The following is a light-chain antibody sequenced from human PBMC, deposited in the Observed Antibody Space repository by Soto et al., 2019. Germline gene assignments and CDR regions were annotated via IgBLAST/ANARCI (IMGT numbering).Light chain of an antibody. CDR3: CSYTSRTTYV. V-gene: IGLV2-14*01. J-gene: IGLJ1*01. Sequence: QSALTQPASVSGSPGQSITISCTGTASDVGGYNYVSWYQQHPGKAPKLMIHAVSNRPSGISSRFFGSKSGNTASLTISGLQSEDEADYFCCSYTSRTTYVFGTGTKLTVL. CDR1: ASDVGGYNY. CDR2: AVS.